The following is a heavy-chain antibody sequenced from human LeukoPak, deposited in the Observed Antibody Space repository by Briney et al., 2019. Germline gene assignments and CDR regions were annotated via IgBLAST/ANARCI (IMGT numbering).Heavy chain of an antibody. CDR1: GFTFNDYS. Sequence: PGGSLRLSCAASGFTFNDYSMNWVRRAPGRGLEWISYIGLYDGFVSYADSVKGRFIISSKADRNTMYLQMSSLRADDTAVYYCARNHNWAFDSWGQGTLVTVSS. CDR2: IGLYDGFV. V-gene: IGHV3-21*05. J-gene: IGHJ4*02. D-gene: IGHD1-20*01. CDR3: ARNHNWAFDS.